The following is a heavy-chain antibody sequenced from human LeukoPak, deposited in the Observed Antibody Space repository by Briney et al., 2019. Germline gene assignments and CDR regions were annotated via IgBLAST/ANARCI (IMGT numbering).Heavy chain of an antibody. CDR2: ISSSSSYI. V-gene: IGHV3-21*01. D-gene: IGHD1-1*01. J-gene: IGHJ6*03. Sequence: GGSLRLSCAASGFTFSSYSMNWVRQAPGKGLEWVSSISSSSSYIYYADSVKGRFTISRDNAKNSLYLQMNSLRAEDTAVYYCARDGNRDGDMDVWGKGTTVTVSS. CDR3: ARDGNRDGDMDV. CDR1: GFTFSSYS.